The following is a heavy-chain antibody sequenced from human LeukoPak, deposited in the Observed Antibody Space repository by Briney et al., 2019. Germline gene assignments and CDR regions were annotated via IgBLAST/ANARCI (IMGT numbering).Heavy chain of an antibody. CDR3: ARALVVDASRFDP. CDR1: GGSISSGDYY. CDR2: IYHSGST. V-gene: IGHV4-30-4*01. D-gene: IGHD2-2*01. J-gene: IGHJ5*02. Sequence: SETLSLTCTVSGGSISSGDYYWSWIRQPPGKGLEWIGYIYHSGSTYYNPSLKSRVTISVDRSKNQFSLKLSSVTAADTAVYYCARALVVDASRFDPWGQGTLVTVSS.